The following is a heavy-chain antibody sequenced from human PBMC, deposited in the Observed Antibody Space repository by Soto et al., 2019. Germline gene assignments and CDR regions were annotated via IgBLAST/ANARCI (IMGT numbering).Heavy chain of an antibody. CDR1: GDSVSSNSAA. CDR3: ARGLKWEPYYCYGMDV. V-gene: IGHV6-1*01. D-gene: IGHD1-26*01. CDR2: TYYRSKWYN. J-gene: IGHJ6*02. Sequence: PSETLSLTCAISGDSVSSNSAAWNWIRQSPSRGLEWLGRTYYRSKWYNDYAVSVKSRITINPDTSKNQFSLQLNSVTPEDTAVYYCARGLKWEPYYCYGMDVWGQGTTVTVSS.